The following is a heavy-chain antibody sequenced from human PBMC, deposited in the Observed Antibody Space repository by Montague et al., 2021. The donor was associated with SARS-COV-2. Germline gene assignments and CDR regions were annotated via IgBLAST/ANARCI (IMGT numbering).Heavy chain of an antibody. Sequence: SLRLSCAASGFTFRSYGMFWVRQAPGKGLEWVAVMWNEGSKKYYADSVKGRFTISRDNSKNTLYLHMNSLRAEDTAVYCAEETIAYGMDVWGQGTTVTVS. CDR2: MWNEGSKK. J-gene: IGHJ6*02. CDR3: AEETIAYGMDV. D-gene: IGHD4/OR15-4a*01. V-gene: IGHV3-33*06. CDR1: GFTFRSYG.